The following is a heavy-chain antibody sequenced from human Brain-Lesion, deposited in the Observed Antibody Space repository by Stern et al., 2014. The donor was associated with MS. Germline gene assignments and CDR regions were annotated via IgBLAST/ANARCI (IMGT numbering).Heavy chain of an antibody. CDR2: INPNTGGT. CDR3: ARDQRGITIFGVVTDYYYLGMDV. D-gene: IGHD3-3*01. CDR1: GYIFTGYY. V-gene: IGHV1-2*02. J-gene: IGHJ6*02. Sequence: VQLVESGAEVKKPGASVKVSCKTSGYIFTGYYIHWVRQAPGQGLEWMAWINPNTGGTKDAHTFQGRVTICRDKSIRTEHADLSGLTSDDTAVYYCARDQRGITIFGVVTDYYYLGMDVWGQGTTVTVSS.